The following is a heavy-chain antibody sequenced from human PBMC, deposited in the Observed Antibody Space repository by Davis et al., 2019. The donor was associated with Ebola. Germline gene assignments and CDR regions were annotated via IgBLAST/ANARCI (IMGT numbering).Heavy chain of an antibody. D-gene: IGHD3-10*01. CDR1: GYTFSSYG. CDR3: ARAIIQGIIITFGNWFDP. J-gene: IGHJ5*02. CDR2: INAGNGYT. V-gene: IGHV1-3*01. Sequence: AASVKVSCKASGYTFSSYGIRWVRQAPGQRLEWMGWINAGNGYTKYSQKFQGRVTITRDTSASTVYMELSSLRSEDTAVYYCARAIIQGIIITFGNWFDPWGQGTLVTVSS.